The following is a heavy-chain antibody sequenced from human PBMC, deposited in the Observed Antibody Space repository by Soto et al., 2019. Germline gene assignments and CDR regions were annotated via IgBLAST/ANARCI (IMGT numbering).Heavy chain of an antibody. CDR3: ARGASNWGFMDG. V-gene: IGHV1-3*05. CDR1: GYTFTDYN. Sequence: QVQLVQSGAEEKKPGASVKVSCKASGYTFTDYNLHWVRQAPGQRLEWMGSINGDYGNTRYSQKFQGRVTFTRDTFARIGYRDLSSLRSEDTAVYFCARGASNWGFMDGWGQGTTVIVSS. J-gene: IGHJ6*02. CDR2: INGDYGNT. D-gene: IGHD7-27*01.